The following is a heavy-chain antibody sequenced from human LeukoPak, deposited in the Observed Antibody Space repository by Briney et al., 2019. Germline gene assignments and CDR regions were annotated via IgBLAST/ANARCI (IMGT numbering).Heavy chain of an antibody. CDR2: IYYSGST. V-gene: IGHV4-59*12. D-gene: IGHD3-3*01. CDR1: GGSISSYY. CDR3: ARRYDFWSGYPPPLDY. Sequence: SETLSLTCTVSGGSISSYYWSWIRQPPGKGLEWIGYIYYSGSTNYNPSLKSRVTISADTSKNQFSLKLSSVTAADTAVYYCARRYDFWSGYPPPLDYWGQGTLVTVSS. J-gene: IGHJ4*02.